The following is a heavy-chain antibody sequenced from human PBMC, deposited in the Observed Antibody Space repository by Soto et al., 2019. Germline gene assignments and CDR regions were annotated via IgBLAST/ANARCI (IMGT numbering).Heavy chain of an antibody. V-gene: IGHV1-69*13. J-gene: IGHJ4*02. CDR1: GGTFSSYA. CDR3: ARDFPHYDFWSGFDY. CDR2: IIPIFGTA. Sequence: GAAVKVSCKDSGGTFSSYAISWVRQAPGQGLEWLGGIIPIFGTANYAQKFQGRVTITADESTSTAYMELSSLRSEDTAVYYCARDFPHYDFWSGFDYWGQGTLVTVSS. D-gene: IGHD3-3*01.